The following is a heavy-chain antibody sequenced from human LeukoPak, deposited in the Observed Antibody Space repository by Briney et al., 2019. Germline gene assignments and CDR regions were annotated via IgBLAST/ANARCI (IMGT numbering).Heavy chain of an antibody. J-gene: IGHJ2*01. CDR2: IIPIFGTA. CDR1: GGTFSSYA. Sequence: GASVKVSCKASGGTFSSYAISWVRQAPGQGLEWMGGIIPIFGTANYAQKFQGRVTITTDESTSTAYMELSSLRSEDTAVYYCASSLAVAGTGWYFDLWGRGTLVTVSS. V-gene: IGHV1-69*05. D-gene: IGHD6-19*01. CDR3: ASSLAVAGTGWYFDL.